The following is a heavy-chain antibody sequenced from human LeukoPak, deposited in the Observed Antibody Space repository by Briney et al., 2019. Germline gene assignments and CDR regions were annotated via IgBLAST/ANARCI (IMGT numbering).Heavy chain of an antibody. CDR1: GFPFSDYY. V-gene: IGHV3-53*05. D-gene: IGHD3-10*01. Sequence: GGSLRLSCAASGFPFSDYYMSWIRQAPGKGLEWVSVIYSAGHSFYADSVRGRFTISRDNSENTLYLQMNSLRAEDTALYYCAKSLRSSFFDYWGQGTLVTVSS. J-gene: IGHJ4*02. CDR3: AKSLRSSFFDY. CDR2: IYSAGHS.